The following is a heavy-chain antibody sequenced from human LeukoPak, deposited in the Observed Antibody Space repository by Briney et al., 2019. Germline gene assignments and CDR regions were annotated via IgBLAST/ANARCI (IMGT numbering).Heavy chain of an antibody. CDR2: IYSGGST. Sequence: PGGSLRLSCAASGFTVSSNYMSWVRQAPGKGLEWVSVIYSGGSTYYADSVKGRFTISRDNSKNTLYLQMNSLRAEDTAVYYCARASQLLWFGESIFVWGQGTTVTVSS. V-gene: IGHV3-66*01. CDR1: GFTVSSNY. J-gene: IGHJ6*02. D-gene: IGHD3-10*01. CDR3: ARASQLLWFGESIFV.